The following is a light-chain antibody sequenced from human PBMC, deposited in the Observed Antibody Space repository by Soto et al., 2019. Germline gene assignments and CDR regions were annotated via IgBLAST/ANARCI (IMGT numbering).Light chain of an antibody. J-gene: IGLJ3*02. Sequence: QSVLTQPPSVSGAPGQRVTISCTGSSSNIGAGYDVHWYQQLPGTPPKLLIYGNSNRPSGVPDRFSGSKSGTSASLAITGLHAEDEADSYYQSYDCSLSGRVFGGGTKLTVL. CDR3: QSYDCSLSGRV. CDR1: SSNIGAGYD. CDR2: GNS. V-gene: IGLV1-40*01.